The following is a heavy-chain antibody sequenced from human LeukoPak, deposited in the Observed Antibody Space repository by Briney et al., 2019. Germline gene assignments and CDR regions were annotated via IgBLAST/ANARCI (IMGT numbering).Heavy chain of an antibody. Sequence: GGSLKLSCAASGFTFSSYAMSWVRQAPGKGLQWVSTIGGRGGGIYYADSVKGRFTISRDNSRNTIYLQMNSLRAEDTAAYYCAKGELAYYYYMDVWGKGTTVTVSS. J-gene: IGHJ6*03. V-gene: IGHV3-23*01. CDR1: GFTFSSYA. D-gene: IGHD3-10*01. CDR3: AKGELAYYYYMDV. CDR2: IGGRGGGI.